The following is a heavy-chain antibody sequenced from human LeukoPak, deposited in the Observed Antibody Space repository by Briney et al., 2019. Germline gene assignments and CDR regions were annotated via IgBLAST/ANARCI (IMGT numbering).Heavy chain of an antibody. CDR2: IWFDGSNK. Sequence: GRSLRLSCAASGFTFSSYGMHWVRQAPGKGLEWVAVIWFDGSNKYYVDSVKGRFTISRDNAKNSLYLQMNSLRDEDTAVYYCASSGSYRLDYWGQGTLVTVSS. J-gene: IGHJ4*02. V-gene: IGHV3-33*01. D-gene: IGHD1-26*01. CDR3: ASSGSYRLDY. CDR1: GFTFSSYG.